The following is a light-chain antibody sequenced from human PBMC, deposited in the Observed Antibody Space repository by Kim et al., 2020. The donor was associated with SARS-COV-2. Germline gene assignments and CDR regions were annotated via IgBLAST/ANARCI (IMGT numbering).Light chain of an antibody. V-gene: IGKV1-5*03. CDR3: QQYNSYSYT. Sequence: DIQMTQSPSTLSASVGDRVTITCRASQSIGSWLAWYQQKPGKAPKSLIYKASSLESGVPSRFSGSGSGTEFTLTISSLQPDDFATYYCQQYNSYSYTFGQGTKWRS. J-gene: IGKJ2*01. CDR1: QSIGSW. CDR2: KAS.